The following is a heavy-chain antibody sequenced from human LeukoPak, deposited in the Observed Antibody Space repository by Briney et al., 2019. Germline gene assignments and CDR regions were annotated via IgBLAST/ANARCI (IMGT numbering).Heavy chain of an antibody. J-gene: IGHJ5*02. Sequence: EASVKVSCKASGYTFTSSGISWVRQAPGQGLEWMGWSSAYNGNTNYAQKLQGRVTMTTDTSTSTAYMELRSLRSDDTAVYYCAISDSRWFDPWGQGTLVTVSS. CDR2: SSAYNGNT. V-gene: IGHV1-18*01. CDR1: GYTFTSSG. CDR3: AISDSRWFDP.